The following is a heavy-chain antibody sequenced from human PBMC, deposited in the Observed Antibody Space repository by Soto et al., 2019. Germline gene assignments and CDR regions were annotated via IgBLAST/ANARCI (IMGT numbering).Heavy chain of an antibody. J-gene: IGHJ4*02. V-gene: IGHV4-4*02. Sequence: SETLSLTCAVSSGSINSSNWWSWVRQPPGKGLEWIGEIYHGGSTNYNPSLKSRVTISVDKSKNQFSLKLSSVTAADTAVYYCASLYTVGENDDYWGQGTLVTVSS. CDR2: IYHGGST. CDR1: SGSINSSNW. D-gene: IGHD3-16*01. CDR3: ASLYTVGENDDY.